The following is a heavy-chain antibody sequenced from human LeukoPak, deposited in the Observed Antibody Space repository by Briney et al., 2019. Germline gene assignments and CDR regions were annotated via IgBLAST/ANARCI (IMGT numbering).Heavy chain of an antibody. J-gene: IGHJ6*02. CDR1: GFTVNSNY. Sequence: GGSLRPSCAASGFTVNSNYMSWVRQAPGKGLEWVSLIYTGGSTYYADSVKGRFTISRDNSKNTLYLQMNSLRPEDTAVYYCARGFGKVAANVFGGYTMDVWGQGTTVTVSS. CDR3: ARGFGKVAANVFGGYTMDV. CDR2: IYTGGST. V-gene: IGHV3-66*02. D-gene: IGHD6-6*01.